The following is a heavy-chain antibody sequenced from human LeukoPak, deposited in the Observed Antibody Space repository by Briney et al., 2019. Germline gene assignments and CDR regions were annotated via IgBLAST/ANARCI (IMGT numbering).Heavy chain of an antibody. CDR3: AELGITMIGGV. D-gene: IGHD3-10*02. CDR1: GFTFSSYS. J-gene: IGHJ6*04. CDR2: ISSGGSTI. V-gene: IGHV3-48*04. Sequence: GGSLRLSFAASGFTFSSYSMNWVRQAPGKGLGWVSYISSGGSTIYYADSVKGRFTISRDNAKNSLYLQMNSLRAEDTAVYYCAELGITMIGGVWGKGTTVTISS.